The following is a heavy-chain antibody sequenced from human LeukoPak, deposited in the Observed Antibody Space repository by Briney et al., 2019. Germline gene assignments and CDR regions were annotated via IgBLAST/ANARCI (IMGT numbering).Heavy chain of an antibody. CDR3: ASETSTGNFNALDI. D-gene: IGHD4-23*01. CDR2: IGRSVTTI. V-gene: IGHV3-48*04. J-gene: IGHJ3*02. Sequence: GSLRLSCAASGFTFSNAWMSWVRQAPGKGLEWISYIGRSVTTISYSDSVKGRFAIYRDNAKNSLYLQMNSLGAEDTALYFCASETSTGNFNALDIWGQGTMVTVSS. CDR1: GFTFSNAW.